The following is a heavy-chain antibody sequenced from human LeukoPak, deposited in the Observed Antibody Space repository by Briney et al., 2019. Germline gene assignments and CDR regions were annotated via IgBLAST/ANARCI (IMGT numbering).Heavy chain of an antibody. J-gene: IGHJ4*02. CDR3: ARGRAGGLNGDAYSTYSSSFAPFDY. Sequence: SETLSLTCAVYGGSFSGYYWSWIRQPPGKGLEWIGEINHSGSTNYNPSLKSRVTISVDTSKNQFSLKLSSVTAADTAVYYCARGRAGGLNGDAYSTYSSSFAPFDYWGQGTLVTVSS. D-gene: IGHD6-6*01. CDR1: GGSFSGYY. V-gene: IGHV4-34*01. CDR2: INHSGST.